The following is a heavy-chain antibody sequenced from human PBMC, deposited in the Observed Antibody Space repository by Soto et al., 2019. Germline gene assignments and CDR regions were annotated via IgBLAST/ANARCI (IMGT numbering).Heavy chain of an antibody. J-gene: IGHJ4*02. D-gene: IGHD2-15*01. V-gene: IGHV4-31*03. CDR2: IYYSGST. CDR1: GGSISSGGYY. Sequence: PSETLSLTCTVSGGSISSGGYYWSWIRQHPGKGLEWIGYIYYSGSTYYNPSLKSRVTISVDTSKNQFSLKLSSVTAADTAVYYCARYPPRYCSGGSCHQYYFDYWGQGTLVTVSS. CDR3: ARYPPRYCSGGSCHQYYFDY.